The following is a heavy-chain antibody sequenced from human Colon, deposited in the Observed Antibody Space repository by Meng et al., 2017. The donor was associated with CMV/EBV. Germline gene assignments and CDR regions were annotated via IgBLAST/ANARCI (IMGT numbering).Heavy chain of an antibody. V-gene: IGHV3-66*01. CDR3: ARNRLECGGDCYFADS. Sequence: GGSLRLSCVASGFSVSSNYISWVRQGPGKGLEWLSVIYDTGRTYYADSVKGRFTVSRDESKNTVFLQMNDLRIEDTAVYYRARNRLECGGDCYFADSWGQGTLVTVS. CDR1: GFSVSSNY. CDR2: IYDTGRT. D-gene: IGHD2-21*02. J-gene: IGHJ4*02.